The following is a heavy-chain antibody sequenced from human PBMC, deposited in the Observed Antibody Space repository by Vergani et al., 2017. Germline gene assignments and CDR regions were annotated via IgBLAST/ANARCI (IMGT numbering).Heavy chain of an antibody. V-gene: IGHV2-5*01. CDR2: VYWNDDE. CDR1: GFSLTTGGEG. Sequence: QITLRESGPTLVKPTQTLTLTCTFSGFSLTTGGEGVGWIRQPPGRALEWLAFVYWNDDERYSPSLKSRVTITKDTSKNQVVLTMTNIDPMDTATYYCAQGYYYYMDVWGQGTTVTVSS. J-gene: IGHJ6*03. CDR3: AQGYYYYMDV.